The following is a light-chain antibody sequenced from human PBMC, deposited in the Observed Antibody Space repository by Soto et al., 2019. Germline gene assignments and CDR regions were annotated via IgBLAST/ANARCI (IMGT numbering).Light chain of an antibody. CDR2: EVN. J-gene: IGLJ3*02. V-gene: IGLV2-14*01. Sequence: QSVLTQPASVSGSPGQSITISCTGTSSDVGGYNYVSWYQQHPGKAPKLMIYEVNNRPSGVSNRFSGSKSGNTASLTISGLQAEDEADYYCSSFTTVSTWVFGGGTKLT. CDR3: SSFTTVSTWV. CDR1: SSDVGGYNY.